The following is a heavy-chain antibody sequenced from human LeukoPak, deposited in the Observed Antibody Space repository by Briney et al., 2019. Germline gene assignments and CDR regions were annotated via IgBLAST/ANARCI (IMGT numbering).Heavy chain of an antibody. Sequence: GGSLRLSCAASGFTFSSYAMHWVRQAPGKGLEWVAVISYGGSNKYYADSVKGRFTISRDNSKNTLYLQMNSLRAEDTAVYYCARDSSGAPFGPWGQGTLVTVSS. CDR2: ISYGGSNK. CDR3: ARDSSGAPFGP. V-gene: IGHV3-30*04. D-gene: IGHD6-19*01. CDR1: GFTFSSYA. J-gene: IGHJ5*02.